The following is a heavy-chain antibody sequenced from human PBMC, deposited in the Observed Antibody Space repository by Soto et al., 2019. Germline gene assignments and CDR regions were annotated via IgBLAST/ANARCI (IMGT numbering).Heavy chain of an antibody. Sequence: GASVKVSCKASGYTFTGYYMHWVGQAPGQGLEWMGWINPNSGGTNYAQKFQGWVTMTRDTSISTAYMELSRLRSDDTAVYYCARSRRTYDSSGYLYNWFDPWGQGTLVTVSS. J-gene: IGHJ5*02. V-gene: IGHV1-2*04. CDR2: INPNSGGT. CDR3: ARSRRTYDSSGYLYNWFDP. CDR1: GYTFTGYY. D-gene: IGHD3-22*01.